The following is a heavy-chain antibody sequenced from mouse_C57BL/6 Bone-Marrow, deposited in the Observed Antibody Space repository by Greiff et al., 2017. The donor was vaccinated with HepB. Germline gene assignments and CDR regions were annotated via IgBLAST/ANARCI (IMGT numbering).Heavy chain of an antibody. CDR3: AIRYYAMDY. V-gene: IGHV2-5*01. CDR1: GFSLTSYG. Sequence: QVQLQQSGPGLVQPSGFSLTSYGVHWVRQSPGKGLEWLGVIWRGGSTDYNAAFMSRLSITKDNSKSQVFFKMNSLQADDTAIYYCAIRYYAMDYWGQGTSVTVSS. J-gene: IGHJ4*01. CDR2: IWRGGST.